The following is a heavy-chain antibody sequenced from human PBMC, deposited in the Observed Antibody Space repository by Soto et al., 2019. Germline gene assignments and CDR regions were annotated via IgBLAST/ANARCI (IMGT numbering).Heavy chain of an antibody. CDR3: ARVSAGGTRWFDS. CDR1: GGSISTGVWY. D-gene: IGHD6-13*01. J-gene: IGHJ5*01. V-gene: IGHV4-31*03. Sequence: QVQLQESGPGLVKPSQTLSLTCSVSGGSISTGVWYWSWVREHPGKGLEWIGDIYNRGTTSYNPSLGSRVTISRDPSKNQVSLKVNSVTAADTAVYYCARVSAGGTRWFDSWGQGIRVTVSS. CDR2: IYNRGTT.